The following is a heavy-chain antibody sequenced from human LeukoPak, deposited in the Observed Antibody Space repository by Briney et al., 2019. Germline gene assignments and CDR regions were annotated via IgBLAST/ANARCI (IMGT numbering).Heavy chain of an antibody. Sequence: WASVKVSCKASGYTFTGYHIHWVRQAPGQGLEWMARINPYSGDTNFAQKFQGRVTMTRDTSITTAYMDLSSLTPDDTAVYFCARDQGSLTRSWYTGYWGQGTQVTVSS. J-gene: IGHJ4*02. V-gene: IGHV1-2*06. CDR1: GYTFTGYH. CDR2: INPYSGDT. D-gene: IGHD6-13*01. CDR3: ARDQGSLTRSWYTGY.